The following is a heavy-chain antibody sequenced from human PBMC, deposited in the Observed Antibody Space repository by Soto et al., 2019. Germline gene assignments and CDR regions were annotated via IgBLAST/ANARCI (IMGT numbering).Heavy chain of an antibody. Sequence: QVLLVQSGAEVKKPGSSVKISCKASGGSFGHSAINWVRQTPGQGLEWLGGFIPVYRTLNYAQKLQGRVTITADESTGTAYMTLSSLASNDTAVYYCATGVIWIGYFTVDSWGQGTRVTVSS. J-gene: IGHJ4*02. CDR2: FIPVYRTL. CDR3: ATGVIWIGYFTVDS. V-gene: IGHV1-69*01. CDR1: GGSFGHSA. D-gene: IGHD3-3*01.